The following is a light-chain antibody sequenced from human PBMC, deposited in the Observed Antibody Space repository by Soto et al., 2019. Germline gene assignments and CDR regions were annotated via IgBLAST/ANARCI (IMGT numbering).Light chain of an antibody. CDR1: QPISTY. CDR2: AAS. J-gene: IGKJ1*01. CDR3: QHYNSYSEA. Sequence: DIQMTQSPSSLSASEGDRVIITCRASQPISTYLNWFQQKPGKAPKLLIYAASTLQSGVPSRFSGSGSGTEFTLTISSLQPEDFATYYCQHYNSYSEAFGQGTKVDIK. V-gene: IGKV1-17*01.